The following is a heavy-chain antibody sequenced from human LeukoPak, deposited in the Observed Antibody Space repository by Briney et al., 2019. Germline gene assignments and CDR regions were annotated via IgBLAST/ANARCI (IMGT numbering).Heavy chain of an antibody. D-gene: IGHD3-22*01. V-gene: IGHV1-69*05. Sequence: SVKVSCKASGGTFSSYAISWVRQAPGQGLEWMGGIIPIFGTANYAQKFQGRVTITTDESTSTAYMELSSLRSEDTGVYYCASLGGAQTYYYDSSGYYYAYWGQGTLVTVSS. CDR2: IIPIFGTA. J-gene: IGHJ4*02. CDR1: GGTFSSYA. CDR3: ASLGGAQTYYYDSSGYYYAY.